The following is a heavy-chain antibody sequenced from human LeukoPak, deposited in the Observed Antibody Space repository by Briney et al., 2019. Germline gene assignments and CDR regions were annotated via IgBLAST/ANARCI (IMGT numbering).Heavy chain of an antibody. D-gene: IGHD3-10*01. CDR1: GCTLTELS. CDR2: FDPEDGET. J-gene: IGHJ4*02. Sequence: ASVKVSCKVSGCTLTELSMHWVRQAPGKGLEWMGGFDPEDGETIYAQKFQGRVTMTEDTSTDTAYMELSSLRSEDTAAYYCATLPLNYYGSGSYDYWGQGTLVTVSS. CDR3: ATLPLNYYGSGSYDY. V-gene: IGHV1-24*01.